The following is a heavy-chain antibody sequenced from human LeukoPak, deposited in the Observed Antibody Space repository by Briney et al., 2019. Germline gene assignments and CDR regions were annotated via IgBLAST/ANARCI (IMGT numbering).Heavy chain of an antibody. CDR2: FDPEDGET. CDR1: GYTLTELS. J-gene: IGHJ4*02. D-gene: IGHD4-17*01. CDR3: ARSPLPTVTTYAGYFDY. Sequence: GASVKVSCKVSGYTLTELSMHWVRQAPGKGLEWMGGFDPEDGETIYAQKFQGRVTITADESTSTAYMELSSLRSEDTAVYYCARSPLPTVTTYAGYFDYWGQGTLVTVSS. V-gene: IGHV1-24*01.